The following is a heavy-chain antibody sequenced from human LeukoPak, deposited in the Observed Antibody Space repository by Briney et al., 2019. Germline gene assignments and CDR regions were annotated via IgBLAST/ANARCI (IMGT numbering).Heavy chain of an antibody. D-gene: IGHD1-26*01. Sequence: GGSLRLSCVVSGFTFSNYWMSWVRQAPGKGLEWVSSISSSSSYIYYADSVKGRFTISRDNSKNSLYLQMNSLRAEDTAVYYCARDKGGSYYFDYWGQGTLVTVSS. CDR2: ISSSSSYI. J-gene: IGHJ4*02. V-gene: IGHV3-21*01. CDR1: GFTFSNYW. CDR3: ARDKGGSYYFDY.